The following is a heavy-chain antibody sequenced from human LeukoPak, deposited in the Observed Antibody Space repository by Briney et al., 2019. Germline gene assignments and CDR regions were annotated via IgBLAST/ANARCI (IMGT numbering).Heavy chain of an antibody. CDR3: ARSPYYYDSSGYPFDP. Sequence: KPSETLSLTCAVSGGSISSYYWSWIRQPPGKGLEWIGYIYYSGSTNYNPSLKSRVTISVDTSKNQFSLKLSSVTAADTAVYYCARSPYYYDSSGYPFDPWGQGTLVTVSS. CDR1: GGSISSYY. D-gene: IGHD3-22*01. J-gene: IGHJ5*02. CDR2: IYYSGST. V-gene: IGHV4-59*08.